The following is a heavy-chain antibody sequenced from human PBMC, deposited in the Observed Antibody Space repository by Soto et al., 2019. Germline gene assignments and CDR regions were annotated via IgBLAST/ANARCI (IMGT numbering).Heavy chain of an antibody. J-gene: IGHJ6*02. Sequence: SETLSLTCAVYGGSFSGYYWSWIRQPPGKGLEWIGEINHSGSTNYNPSLKSRVTISVDTSKNQFSLKLSSVTAADTAVYYCARDCPRGYSYGLGKKYGMDVWGQGTTVTVS. CDR2: INHSGST. V-gene: IGHV4-34*01. D-gene: IGHD5-18*01. CDR1: GGSFSGYY. CDR3: ARDCPRGYSYGLGKKYGMDV.